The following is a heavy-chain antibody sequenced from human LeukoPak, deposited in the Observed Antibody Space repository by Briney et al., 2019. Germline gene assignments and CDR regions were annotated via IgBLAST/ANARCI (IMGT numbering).Heavy chain of an antibody. CDR1: GFTFSSYS. V-gene: IGHV3-48*01. D-gene: IGHD3-10*02. Sequence: PGGSLRLSCAASGFTFSSYSMTWVRQAPGKGLEWVSYISSSSSTIYYADSVKGRFTISRDNAKNSLYLQMNSLRAEDTAVYYCAPITMIGGFDYWGQGTLVTVSS. CDR2: ISSSSSTI. CDR3: APITMIGGFDY. J-gene: IGHJ4*02.